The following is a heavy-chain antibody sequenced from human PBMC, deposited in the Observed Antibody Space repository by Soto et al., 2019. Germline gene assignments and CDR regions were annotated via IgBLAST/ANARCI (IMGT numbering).Heavy chain of an antibody. CDR1: GFTFSSYA. Sequence: GGSLRLSCAASGFTFSSYAINWVRQAPGKGLEWVSGISGSGGSTYYADSVKGRFTISRDNSKNTLSLQMNSLRAEDTAVYYCAKVGGGYIVLMVYDYYYYGMDVWGQGTTVTVSS. CDR3: AKVGGGYIVLMVYDYYYYGMDV. J-gene: IGHJ6*02. D-gene: IGHD2-8*01. CDR2: ISGSGGST. V-gene: IGHV3-23*01.